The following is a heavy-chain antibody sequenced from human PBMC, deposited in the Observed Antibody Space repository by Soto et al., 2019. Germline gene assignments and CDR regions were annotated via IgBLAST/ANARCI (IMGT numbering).Heavy chain of an antibody. Sequence: PSETLSLTCTVSGGSISSYYWSWIRQPPGKGLEWIGYIYYSGSTNYNPSLKSRVTISVDTSKNQFSLKLSSVTAADTAVYYCARLGGGYHSRGYYPLGAFDIWGQGTMVTV. CDR3: ARLGGGYHSRGYYPLGAFDI. D-gene: IGHD3-22*01. V-gene: IGHV4-59*01. CDR2: IYYSGST. J-gene: IGHJ3*02. CDR1: GGSISSYY.